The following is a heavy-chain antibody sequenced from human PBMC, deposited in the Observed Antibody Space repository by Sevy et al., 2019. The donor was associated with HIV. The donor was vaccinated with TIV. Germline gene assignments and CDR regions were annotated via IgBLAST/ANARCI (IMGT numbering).Heavy chain of an antibody. CDR1: GDSVSSNSAA. V-gene: IGHV6-1*01. CDR3: ARGNYYDSSGYYGAFDI. Sequence: SQTLSLTCAISGDSVSSNSAAWNWMRQSPSTGLEWLGRTYYRSKWYNDYAVSVKSRITINPDTSKNQFSLQLNSVTPEDTAVYYCARGNYYDSSGYYGAFDIWGQRTMVTVSS. D-gene: IGHD3-22*01. J-gene: IGHJ3*02. CDR2: TYYRSKWYN.